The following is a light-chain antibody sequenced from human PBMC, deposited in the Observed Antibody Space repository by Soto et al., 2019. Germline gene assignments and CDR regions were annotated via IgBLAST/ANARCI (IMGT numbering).Light chain of an antibody. V-gene: IGKV1-5*03. CDR3: QQYNSYWT. CDR1: QSITSW. J-gene: IGKJ1*01. CDR2: KAS. Sequence: IRVTQSASTLSALVGDRVTITCRASQSITSWLAWYQQKPGKAPKLLIHKASSLKSGVPSRFSGSGSGTEFTLTISSLQPDDSATYYCQQYNSYWTFGQGTKVDIK.